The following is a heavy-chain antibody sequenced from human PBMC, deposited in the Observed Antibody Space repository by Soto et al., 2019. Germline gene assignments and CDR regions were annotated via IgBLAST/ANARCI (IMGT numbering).Heavy chain of an antibody. Sequence: SETLSLTCAVYGGSFSGYYWSWIRQPPGKGLEWIGEINHSGSTNYNPSLKSRVTISVDTSKNQFSLKLSSVTAADTAVYYCARGSFGSGSYIMRGWFDPWGQGTLVTVSS. J-gene: IGHJ5*02. CDR2: INHSGST. CDR1: GGSFSGYY. V-gene: IGHV4-34*01. CDR3: ARGSFGSGSYIMRGWFDP. D-gene: IGHD3-10*01.